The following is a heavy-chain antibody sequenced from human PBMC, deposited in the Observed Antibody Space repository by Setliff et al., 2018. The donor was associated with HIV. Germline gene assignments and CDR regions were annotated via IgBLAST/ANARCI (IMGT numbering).Heavy chain of an antibody. CDR2: FDPEDGET. Sequence: ASVKVSCKVSGYTLTELSMHWVRQAPGKGLEWMGGFDPEDGETIYAQKFQGRVTMTEDTSTDTAYMELSSLRSEDTAVYYCARVVPPGGQLWSLGDYYGMDVWGQGTTVTVSS. CDR1: GYTLTELS. V-gene: IGHV1-24*01. J-gene: IGHJ6*02. CDR3: ARVVPPGGQLWSLGDYYGMDV. D-gene: IGHD5-18*01.